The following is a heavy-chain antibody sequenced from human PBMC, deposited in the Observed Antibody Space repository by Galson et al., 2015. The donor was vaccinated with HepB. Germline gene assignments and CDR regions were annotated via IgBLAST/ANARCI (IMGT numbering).Heavy chain of an antibody. CDR2: ISGSGNNT. Sequence: SLRLSCAASGFTFSSYAMSWVRQAPGKGLEWVSDISGSGNNTYYADSVKGRFTISRDNSKNTLYLQMSSLRAEDTAVYYCAKDPLYCSGAACYPKSHGAFDIWGQGTMVTVSS. V-gene: IGHV3-23*01. D-gene: IGHD2-15*01. J-gene: IGHJ3*02. CDR1: GFTFSSYA. CDR3: AKDPLYCSGAACYPKSHGAFDI.